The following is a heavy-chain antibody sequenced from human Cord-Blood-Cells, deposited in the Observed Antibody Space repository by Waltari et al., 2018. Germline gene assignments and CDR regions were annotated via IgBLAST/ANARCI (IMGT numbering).Heavy chain of an antibody. Sequence: QVQLVQSGAAVKKPGSSVKVSCQASGGTFSSYAISWVLQAPGQGLEWMGGIIPIFGTANYAQKFQGRVTITADESTSTAYMELSSLRSEDTAVYYCARVGSIAATTNWFDPWGQGTLVTVSS. V-gene: IGHV1-69*01. CDR3: ARVGSIAATTNWFDP. J-gene: IGHJ5*02. CDR2: IIPIFGTA. CDR1: GGTFSSYA. D-gene: IGHD6-13*01.